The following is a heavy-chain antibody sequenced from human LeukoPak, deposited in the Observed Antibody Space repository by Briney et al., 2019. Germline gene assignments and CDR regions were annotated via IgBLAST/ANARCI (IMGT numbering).Heavy chain of an antibody. CDR3: ARRIVATKAYYFDY. Sequence: GGSLRLSCAASGFTFSGYWMHWVRQAPGKGLEWVANIRQDGSVKYYLDSVKGRFTISRDNVKNSLFLQMNSLRGEDTAVYYCARRIVATKAYYFDYWGQGTLVTVSS. J-gene: IGHJ4*02. CDR2: IRQDGSVK. D-gene: IGHD5-12*01. CDR1: GFTFSGYW. V-gene: IGHV3-7*03.